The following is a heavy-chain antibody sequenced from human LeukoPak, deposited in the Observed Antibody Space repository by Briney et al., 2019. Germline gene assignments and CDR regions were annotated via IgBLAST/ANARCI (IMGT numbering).Heavy chain of an antibody. J-gene: IGHJ4*02. CDR2: IIPIFGTA. D-gene: IGHD3-22*01. Sequence: ASVKVSCKASGYTFTSYGISWVRQAPGQGLEWMGGIIPIFGTANYAQKFQGRVTITADESTSTAYMELSSLRSEDTAVYYCARDSYDSGGYYLSVWPLFDYWGQGTLVTVSS. CDR3: ARDSYDSGGYYLSVWPLFDY. CDR1: GYTFTSYG. V-gene: IGHV1-69*13.